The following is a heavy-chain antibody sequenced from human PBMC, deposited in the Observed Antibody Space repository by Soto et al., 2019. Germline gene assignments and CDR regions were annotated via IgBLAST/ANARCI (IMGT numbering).Heavy chain of an antibody. Sequence: GGSLRLSCAASGFTFSSYAMHWVRQAPGKGLEWVAVISYDGSNKYYADSVKGRFTISRDNSKNTLYLQMNSLRAEDTAVYYCARVPEYYYDSSGYYADYWGQGTLVTVSS. CDR2: ISYDGSNK. CDR1: GFTFSSYA. D-gene: IGHD3-22*01. V-gene: IGHV3-30-3*01. CDR3: ARVPEYYYDSSGYYADY. J-gene: IGHJ4*02.